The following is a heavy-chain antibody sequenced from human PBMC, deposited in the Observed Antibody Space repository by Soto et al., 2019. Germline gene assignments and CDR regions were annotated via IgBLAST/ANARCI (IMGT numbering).Heavy chain of an antibody. CDR2: IDASGNT. CDR3: ARFSNNWFQTEGMDV. V-gene: IGHV4-4*07. J-gene: IGHJ6*02. D-gene: IGHD1-1*01. Sequence: PSETLSLTCTVSVDSITTYYWNWIRQPAGKGLEWIGRIDASGNTNYIPSLNSRVTLSVDTSKKQFSLKLTSVTAADTAVYYCARFSNNWFQTEGMDVWGQGTTVTVSS. CDR1: VDSITTYY.